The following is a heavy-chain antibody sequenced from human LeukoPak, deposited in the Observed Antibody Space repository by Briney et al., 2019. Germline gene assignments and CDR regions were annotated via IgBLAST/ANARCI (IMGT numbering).Heavy chain of an antibody. CDR2: ISGSGGST. D-gene: IGHD3-22*01. J-gene: IGHJ4*02. CDR3: AKSDYYDSSGYYYGSDY. CDR1: GFTFSSYA. V-gene: IGHV3-23*01. Sequence: GGSLRLSCAASGFTFSSYAMTWVRQAPGKGLEWVSGISGSGGSTYYADSVKGRFTISRDNSKNTLYVQMNNLRAEDTAVYYCAKSDYYDSSGYYYGSDYWGQGTLVTVSS.